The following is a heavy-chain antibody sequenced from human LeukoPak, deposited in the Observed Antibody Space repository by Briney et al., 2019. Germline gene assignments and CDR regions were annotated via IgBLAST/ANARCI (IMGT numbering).Heavy chain of an antibody. CDR1: GFTFSSYA. D-gene: IGHD5-24*01. CDR3: AKLVQRWLQLVGAFDI. V-gene: IGHV3-23*01. J-gene: IGHJ3*02. CDR2: ISGSGGST. Sequence: PGGSLRLSCAASGFTFSSYAMSWVRQAPGKGLEWVSAISGSGGSTYYADSVKGRFTISRDNSKNTLYLQMNSLRAEDTAVYYCAKLVQRWLQLVGAFDIWGQGTMVTVSS.